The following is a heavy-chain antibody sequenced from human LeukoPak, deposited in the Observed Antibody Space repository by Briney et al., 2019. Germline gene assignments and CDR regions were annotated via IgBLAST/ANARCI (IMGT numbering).Heavy chain of an antibody. D-gene: IGHD3-3*01. V-gene: IGHV1-46*01. CDR1: GYTFTSYY. CDR2: INPSGGST. Sequence: ASVKVSCKASGYTFTSYYMHWVRQAPGQGLEWMGIINPSGGSTSYAKKFQGRVTMTRDTSTSTVYMELSSLRSEDTAVYYCARGKERFWSGYLFDYWGQGTLVTVSS. CDR3: ARGKERFWSGYLFDY. J-gene: IGHJ4*02.